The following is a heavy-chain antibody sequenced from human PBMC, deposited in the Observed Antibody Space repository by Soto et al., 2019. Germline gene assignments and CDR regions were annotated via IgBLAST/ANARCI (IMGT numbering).Heavy chain of an antibody. V-gene: IGHV3-23*01. J-gene: IGHJ4*02. D-gene: IGHD2-21*02. CDR1: GFTFSNYA. CDR3: ANNCGVDCHSVFFY. Sequence: EVQLLESGGGLVQPGGSLRLSCAASGFTFSNYAMSWVRQAPGKGLGWFSGIRGGGGSSSYADSVKGRFTISRDNSKNPLYLQMNSLRAEDTAVYYCANNCGVDCHSVFFYWGQGTLVIVSS. CDR2: IRGGGGSS.